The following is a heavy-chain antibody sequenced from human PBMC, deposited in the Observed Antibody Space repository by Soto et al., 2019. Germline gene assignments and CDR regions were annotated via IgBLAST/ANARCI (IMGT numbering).Heavy chain of an antibody. CDR1: GFTFSSYA. V-gene: IGHV3-23*01. CDR3: TKDPVPYYSDNTAYYTDLTFDS. D-gene: IGHD3-22*01. Sequence: EVQLLESGGGLVLPGGSLRLSCAASGFTFSSYAMSWVRQAPGKGLEWVSVISAGGSTYYADSVKGRFAISRDNSINTIDLKTNDSGAEDRAVYYCTKDPVPYYSDNTAYYTDLTFDSWGQGPLFTVSS. CDR2: ISAGGST. J-gene: IGHJ4*02.